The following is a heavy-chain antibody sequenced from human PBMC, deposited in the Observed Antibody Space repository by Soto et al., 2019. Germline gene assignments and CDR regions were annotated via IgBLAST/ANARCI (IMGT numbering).Heavy chain of an antibody. J-gene: IGHJ4*02. CDR2: IWYDGSNK. D-gene: IGHD3-22*01. Sequence: GGSLRLSCAASGFTFSSYGMHWVRQAPGKGLEWVAVIWYDGSNKYYADSVKGRFTISRDNSKNTLYLQMNSLRAEDTAVYYCARDSDVVVNISGCLDYWGQGTLVTVSS. CDR1: GFTFSSYG. CDR3: ARDSDVVVNISGCLDY. V-gene: IGHV3-33*01.